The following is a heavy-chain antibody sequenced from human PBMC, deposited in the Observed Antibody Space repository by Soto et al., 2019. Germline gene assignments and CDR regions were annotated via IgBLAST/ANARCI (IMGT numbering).Heavy chain of an antibody. D-gene: IGHD4-4*01. J-gene: IGHJ5*02. CDR1: GLKFSDAW. Sequence: EVQLVESGGGLVKPGDSLRLSCAVSGLKFSDAWMNWVRQAPGKGLEWVGRIKSKGGGETKDYAAPVKGRFAISREDSSDSLYLQMNSLKIADTAVHYCAWDYSGRFRTDPWGQGTLVTVS. CDR2: IKSKGGGETK. V-gene: IGHV3-15*07. CDR3: AWDYSGRFRTDP.